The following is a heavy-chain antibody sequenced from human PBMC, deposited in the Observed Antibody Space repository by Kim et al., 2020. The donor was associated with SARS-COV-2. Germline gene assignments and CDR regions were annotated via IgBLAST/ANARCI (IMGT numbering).Heavy chain of an antibody. Sequence: GGSLRLSCAASGFTFSSYAMSWVRQAPGKGLEWVSAISGSGGSTYYADSVKGRFTISRDNSKNTLYLQMNSLRAEDTAVYYCAKDGVYYDILTGYRYFDYWGQGTLVTVSS. V-gene: IGHV3-23*01. J-gene: IGHJ4*02. CDR1: GFTFSSYA. CDR2: ISGSGGST. CDR3: AKDGVYYDILTGYRYFDY. D-gene: IGHD3-9*01.